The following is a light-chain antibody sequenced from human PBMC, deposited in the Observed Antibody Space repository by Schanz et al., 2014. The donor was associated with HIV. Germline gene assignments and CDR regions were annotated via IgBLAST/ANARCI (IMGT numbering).Light chain of an antibody. J-gene: IGKJ1*01. V-gene: IGKV3-20*01. Sequence: IVLTQSPATLSVSPGERATFSCRASQSVSSNLAWYQQTPGQAPRLLIYGASTRVTGVPARFSGSGSGTDFTLTISRLEPEDFAVYFCQQFAGSPWTFGQGTKVEIK. CDR3: QQFAGSPWT. CDR2: GAS. CDR1: QSVSSN.